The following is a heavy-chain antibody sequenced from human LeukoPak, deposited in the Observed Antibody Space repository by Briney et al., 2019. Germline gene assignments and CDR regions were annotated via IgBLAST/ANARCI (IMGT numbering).Heavy chain of an antibody. Sequence: KPSETLSLTCIVSGGSISSYYWSWIRQPPGKGLEWIGDIYYSGSTNYNPSLKSRVTISVDTSKNQFSLKLSSVTAADTAVYYCARFRVYSRSWLDYWGQGTLVTVPS. CDR3: ARFRVYSRSWLDY. D-gene: IGHD1-26*01. CDR1: GGSISSYY. J-gene: IGHJ4*02. CDR2: IYYSGST. V-gene: IGHV4-59*01.